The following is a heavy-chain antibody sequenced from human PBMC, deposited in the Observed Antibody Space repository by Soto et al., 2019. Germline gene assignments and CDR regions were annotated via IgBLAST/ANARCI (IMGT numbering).Heavy chain of an antibody. CDR3: AKDHGYSSNWYTGDY. D-gene: IGHD6-13*01. V-gene: IGHV3-23*01. Sequence: EVQLLESGGGLVQPGGSLRLSCAASGFTFSSYAMSWVRQAPGKGLEWVSTISGGGGTTYYADSVKGRFTISRDNSKNTLYLQMNSLTAEDTAVYYCAKDHGYSSNWYTGDYWGQGTLVTVSS. CDR1: GFTFSSYA. J-gene: IGHJ4*02. CDR2: ISGGGGTT.